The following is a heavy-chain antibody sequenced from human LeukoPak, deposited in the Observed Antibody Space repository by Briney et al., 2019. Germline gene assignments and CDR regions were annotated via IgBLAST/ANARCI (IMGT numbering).Heavy chain of an antibody. Sequence: GGTLRLSCAAPGFTFSSYGMSWVRQAPGKGLEWVSAISGSGGSTYYADSVKGRFTISRDNSKNTLYLQMNSLRAEDTAVYYCAKAGGSGSYFFDYWGQGTLVTVSS. CDR1: GFTFSSYG. J-gene: IGHJ4*02. V-gene: IGHV3-23*01. CDR3: AKAGGSGSYFFDY. D-gene: IGHD3-10*01. CDR2: ISGSGGST.